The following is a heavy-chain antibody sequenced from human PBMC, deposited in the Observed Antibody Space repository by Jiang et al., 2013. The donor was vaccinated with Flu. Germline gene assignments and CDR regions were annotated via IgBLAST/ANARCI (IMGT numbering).Heavy chain of an antibody. CDR2: INPSGGST. J-gene: IGHJ3*02. CDR3: ARERERFGELLNAFDI. Sequence: SGAEVKKPGASVKVSCKASGYTFTSYYMHWVRQAPGQGLEWMGIINPSGGSTSYAQKFQGRVTMTRDTSTSTVYMELSSLRSEDTAVYYCARERERFGELLNAFDIWGQGTMVTVSS. V-gene: IGHV1-46*01. D-gene: IGHD3-10*01. CDR1: GYTFTSYY.